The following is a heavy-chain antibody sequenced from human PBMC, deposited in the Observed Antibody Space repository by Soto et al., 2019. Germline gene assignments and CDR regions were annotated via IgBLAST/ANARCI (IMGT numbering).Heavy chain of an antibody. CDR1: GGSISSSIPY. D-gene: IGHD6-13*01. CDR3: ATGYGSSWYDY. Sequence: QLQLQESGPGLVKPSETLSLTCGVSGGSISSSIPYWGWIRQPPGKGLQWLGNIYYTGITYFNPSLKSRVTISVDTSKKQFFLNLTSVTAADTAVYYCATGYGSSWYDYWGQGTLVTVAS. CDR2: IYYTGIT. V-gene: IGHV4-39*01. J-gene: IGHJ4*02.